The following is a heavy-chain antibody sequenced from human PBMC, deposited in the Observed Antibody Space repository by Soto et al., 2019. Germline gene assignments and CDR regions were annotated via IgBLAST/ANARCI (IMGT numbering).Heavy chain of an antibody. V-gene: IGHV4-34*01. CDR3: ARDGFCTSTTCRVGNWFDP. CDR1: GGSFSGYY. CDR2: INHRGST. J-gene: IGHJ5*02. Sequence: QVPLQQWGAGLLKPSETLSLTCVVYGGSFSGYYWSWIRQSPGKGLEWLGGINHRGSTNYNPSLESRVTISVDTSKNQFSLKLPSVTAADTAMYYCARDGFCTSTTCRVGNWFDPWGQGTLVTVSS. D-gene: IGHD2-2*01.